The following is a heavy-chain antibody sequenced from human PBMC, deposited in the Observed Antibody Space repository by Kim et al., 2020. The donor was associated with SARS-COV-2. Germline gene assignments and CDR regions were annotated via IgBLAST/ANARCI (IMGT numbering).Heavy chain of an antibody. CDR2: ISSSGSTI. CDR3: ARLQSYYYGMDV. Sequence: GGSLRLSCAASGFTFSSYEMNWVRQAPGKGLEWVSYISSSGSTIYYADSVKGRFTISRDNAKNSLYLQMNSLRAEDTAVYYCARLQSYYYGMDVWGQGTTVTVSS. V-gene: IGHV3-48*03. D-gene: IGHD1-1*01. CDR1: GFTFSSYE. J-gene: IGHJ6*02.